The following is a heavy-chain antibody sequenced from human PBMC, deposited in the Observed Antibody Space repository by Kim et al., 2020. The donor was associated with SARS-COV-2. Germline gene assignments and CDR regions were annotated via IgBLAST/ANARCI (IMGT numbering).Heavy chain of an antibody. CDR3: AKARDGYNGYYFDY. Sequence: DSGKGQFTISRDNSKNTLYLQMNSLRAEDTAVYYCAKARDGYNGYYFDYWGQGTLVTVSS. D-gene: IGHD5-12*01. J-gene: IGHJ4*02. V-gene: IGHV3-30*02.